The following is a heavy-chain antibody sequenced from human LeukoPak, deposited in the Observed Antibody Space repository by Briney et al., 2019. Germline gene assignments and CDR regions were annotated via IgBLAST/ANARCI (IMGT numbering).Heavy chain of an antibody. V-gene: IGHV3-74*01. CDR1: GFTFSSHW. D-gene: IGHD1-26*01. Sequence: PGGSLRLSCAASGFTFSSHWMHWVRQAPGKGLVWVSRINIVGSSISYADSVKGRFTISRDNAKNTLYLQMNSLRAEDTAVYYCARSWDVDYWGQGTLVTVSS. CDR3: ARSWDVDY. J-gene: IGHJ4*02. CDR2: INIVGSSI.